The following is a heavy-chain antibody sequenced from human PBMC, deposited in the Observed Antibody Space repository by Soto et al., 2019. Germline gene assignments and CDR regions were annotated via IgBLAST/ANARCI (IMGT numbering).Heavy chain of an antibody. V-gene: IGHV3-23*01. CDR2: ISGSGGST. Sequence: GGSLRLSCAASGFTFSSYAMSWVLQAPGKGLEWVSAISGSGGSTYYADSVKGRFTISRDNSKNTLYLQMNSLRAEDTAVYYCAKDRGPLPPLPSYYFAYRGQGTLVTVSS. CDR1: GFTFSSYA. J-gene: IGHJ4*02. D-gene: IGHD3-10*01. CDR3: AKDRGPLPPLPSYYFAY.